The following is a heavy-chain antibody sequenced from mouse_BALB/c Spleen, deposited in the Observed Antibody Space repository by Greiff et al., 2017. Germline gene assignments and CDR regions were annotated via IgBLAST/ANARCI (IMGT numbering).Heavy chain of an antibody. Sequence: EVKLVESGGGLVQPGGSRKLSCAASGFTFSSFGMHWVRQAPEKGLEWVAYISSGSSTIYYADTVKGRFTISRDNPKNTLFLQMTSLRSEDTAMYYCARGVTTATFAYWGQGTLVTVSA. CDR3: ARGVTTATFAY. D-gene: IGHD1-2*01. V-gene: IGHV5-17*02. CDR1: GFTFSSFG. J-gene: IGHJ3*01. CDR2: ISSGSSTI.